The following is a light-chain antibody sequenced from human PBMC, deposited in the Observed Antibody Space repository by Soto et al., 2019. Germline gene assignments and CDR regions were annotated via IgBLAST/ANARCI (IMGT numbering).Light chain of an antibody. CDR3: SSYTTSNTRQIV. CDR2: DVS. Sequence: SALTQPASVSGSPGQAITISCTGTSSDVGGYTYVSWYQQHPGKAPKFIIYDVSNRPSGVSNRFSGSKSGNTASLTISGLQAEDEADYYCSSYTTSNTRQIVFGTGTKLTVL. CDR1: SSDVGGYTY. J-gene: IGLJ1*01. V-gene: IGLV2-14*01.